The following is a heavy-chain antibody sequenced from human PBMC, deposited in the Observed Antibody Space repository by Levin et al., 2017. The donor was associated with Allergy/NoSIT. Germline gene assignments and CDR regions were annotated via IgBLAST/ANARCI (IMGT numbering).Heavy chain of an antibody. Sequence: GSLRLSCSASGFTFGDYATSWFRQAPGKGLEWVGFIRSEAHGGTSEYAASVKGRFIISRDESKSIAYLQMNSLKTADTAVYYCSRPIAVAGMHFDPWGQGTLVTVSS. D-gene: IGHD6-19*01. CDR1: GFTFGDYA. J-gene: IGHJ5*02. V-gene: IGHV3-49*03. CDR3: SRPIAVAGMHFDP. CDR2: IRSEAHGGTS.